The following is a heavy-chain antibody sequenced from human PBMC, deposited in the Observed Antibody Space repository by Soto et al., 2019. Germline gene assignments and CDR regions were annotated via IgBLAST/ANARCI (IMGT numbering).Heavy chain of an antibody. CDR2: ISWDGGST. CDR3: AKVGLTQAFDI. D-gene: IGHD3-16*01. Sequence: GGSLRLSCAASGFTFDDYTMHWVRQAPGKGLEWVSLISWDGGSTYYADSVKGRVTISRDNSKNSLYLQMNSLRTEETAVYYCAKVGLTQAFDIWGQGTMVTVSS. J-gene: IGHJ3*02. CDR1: GFTFDDYT. V-gene: IGHV3-43*01.